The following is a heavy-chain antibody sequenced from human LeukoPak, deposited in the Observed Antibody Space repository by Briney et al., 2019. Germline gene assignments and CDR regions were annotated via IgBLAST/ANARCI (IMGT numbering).Heavy chain of an antibody. Sequence: PGGSLRLSCAASGFTFSSYEMNWVRQAPGKGLEWVSYSSSSGTTICYADSVKGRFTISRDNSKNTLYLQMDSLRAEDTAVYHCARDGGSYLQPTDYWGQGTLVTVSS. D-gene: IGHD1-26*01. V-gene: IGHV3-48*03. J-gene: IGHJ4*02. CDR2: SSSSGTTI. CDR1: GFTFSSYE. CDR3: ARDGGSYLQPTDY.